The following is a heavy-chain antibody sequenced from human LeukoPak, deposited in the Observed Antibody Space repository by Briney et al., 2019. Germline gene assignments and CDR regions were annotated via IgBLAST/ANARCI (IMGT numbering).Heavy chain of an antibody. CDR2: IYPGDSRT. CDR1: GYSFTSYW. D-gene: IGHD5-18*01. Sequence: GESLKISCKGSGYSFTSYWIGWVRQTPGKGLDWMGVIYPGDSRTRYNPSFEGQVTISADKSINTAYLQWSSLKASDTAMYYCACREFYSPWPGPWGQGTLVTVSS. V-gene: IGHV5-51*01. J-gene: IGHJ5*02. CDR3: ACREFYSPWPGP.